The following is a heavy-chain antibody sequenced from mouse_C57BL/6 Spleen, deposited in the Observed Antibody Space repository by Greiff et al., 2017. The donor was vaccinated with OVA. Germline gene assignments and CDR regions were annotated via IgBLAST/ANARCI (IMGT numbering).Heavy chain of an antibody. Sequence: QVQLKQSGAELARPGASVKLSCKASGYTFTSYGISWVTQRPGQGLEWIGEIYTRSGNTYYNEKLKRKATLTADTSSRTAYMEHRSLTSEDSAVYCCARRADSSSVWFAYWGQGTLVTVSS. J-gene: IGHJ3*01. D-gene: IGHD1-1*01. CDR3: ARRADSSSVWFAY. CDR2: IYTRSGNT. V-gene: IGHV1-81*01. CDR1: GYTFTSYG.